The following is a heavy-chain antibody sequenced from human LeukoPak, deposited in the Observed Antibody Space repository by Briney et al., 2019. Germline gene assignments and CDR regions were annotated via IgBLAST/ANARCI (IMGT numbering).Heavy chain of an antibody. V-gene: IGHV3-7*01. J-gene: IGHJ4*02. D-gene: IGHD3-10*01. Sequence: GGSLRLSCAASGFTFSNYWMTWVRQAPGKGLEWVANIKQDGSEKYYVDSVKGRFTISRDNAKNSLYLQMNSLRAEDTAVYYCAKDLGGPGSSPFGFWGQGTLVTVSS. CDR3: AKDLGGPGSSPFGF. CDR2: IKQDGSEK. CDR1: GFTFSNYW.